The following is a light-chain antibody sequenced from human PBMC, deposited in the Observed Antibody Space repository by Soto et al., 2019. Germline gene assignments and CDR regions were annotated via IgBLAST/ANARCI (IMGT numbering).Light chain of an antibody. CDR3: QSYDSSLTVV. J-gene: IGLJ2*01. CDR2: GNT. CDR1: NSDVGGNNY. Sequence: QSVLTQPASVSGSPGQSITISCTGTNSDVGGNNYVSWYQHHPGKAPKLIYGNTNRPSGVPDRFSASKSGTSASLGITGLQAEDEAEYFCQSYDSSLTVVFGGGTQLTV. V-gene: IGLV2-14*03.